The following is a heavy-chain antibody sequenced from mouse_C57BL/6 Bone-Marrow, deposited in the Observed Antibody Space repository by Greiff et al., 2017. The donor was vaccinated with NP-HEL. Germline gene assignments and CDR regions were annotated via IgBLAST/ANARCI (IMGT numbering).Heavy chain of an antibody. V-gene: IGHV1-69*01. CDR1: GYTFTSYW. CDR3: ARGGGQAWFAY. Sequence: QVQLQQSGAELVMPGASVKLSCKASGYTFTSYWMHWVKQRPGQCLEWIGEIDPSDSYTNYNRKFKGKSTLTVDKSSSTAFMQLSSLTSEDSAVYYCARGGGQAWFAYWGQGTLVTVSA. CDR2: IDPSDSYT. J-gene: IGHJ3*01.